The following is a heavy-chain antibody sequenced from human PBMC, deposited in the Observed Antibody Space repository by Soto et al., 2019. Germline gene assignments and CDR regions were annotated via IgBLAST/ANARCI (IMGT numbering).Heavy chain of an antibody. V-gene: IGHV4-59*08. CDR1: GGSISSYY. Sequence: SETLSLTCTVSGGSISSYYWSWIRQPPGKGLEWIGYIYYSGSTNYNPSLKSRVTISVDTSKNQFSLTLSSVTAADTAVYYCARQGGGSGSYYKGMEDYWGQGTLVTVSS. J-gene: IGHJ4*02. D-gene: IGHD3-10*01. CDR2: IYYSGST. CDR3: ARQGGGSGSYYKGMEDY.